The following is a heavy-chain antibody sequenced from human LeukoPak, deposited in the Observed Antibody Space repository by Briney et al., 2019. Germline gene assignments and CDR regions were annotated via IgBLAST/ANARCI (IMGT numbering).Heavy chain of an antibody. CDR2: IYTSGST. D-gene: IGHD2-2*01. J-gene: IGHJ6*02. Sequence: SETLSLTCTVSGGSISSYYWSWIRQPAGKGLEWIGRIYTSGSTNYNPSLKSRVTISVDTSKNQFSLKLSSVTAADTAVYYCARGTRDPYCSSTSCYLRAYYGMGVWGQGTTVTVSS. CDR3: ARGTRDPYCSSTSCYLRAYYGMGV. V-gene: IGHV4-4*07. CDR1: GGSISSYY.